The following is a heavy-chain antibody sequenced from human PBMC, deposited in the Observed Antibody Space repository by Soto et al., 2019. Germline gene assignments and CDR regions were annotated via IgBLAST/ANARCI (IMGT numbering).Heavy chain of an antibody. CDR2: SSKSGGGT. CDR1: GFTFSNYA. Sequence: VQLLESGGGLVQPGGSLRLSCAASGFTFSNYAMSWVRQAPGKGLEWVSSSSKSGGGTYYADSVKGRFTISRDNSKNTLYLQMNSLKAEDTAVYSCAKTSSLLEYWGQGTLVTVSS. D-gene: IGHD6-13*01. CDR3: AKTSSLLEY. J-gene: IGHJ4*02. V-gene: IGHV3-23*01.